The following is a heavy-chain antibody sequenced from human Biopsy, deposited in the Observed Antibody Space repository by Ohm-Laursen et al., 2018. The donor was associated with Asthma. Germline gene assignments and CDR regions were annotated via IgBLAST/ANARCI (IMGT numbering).Heavy chain of an antibody. Sequence: SQTLSLTCAVSGDSINSGGYFRHSLRQAPGKGPERSSYLLYTGTTHSNPSLKRRVTISVEKSKRQFSLKVNSVTPADTAVYYCARMNTMIQAANYYSYAMDVWGQGTTVTVSS. CDR3: ARMNTMIQAANYYSYAMDV. J-gene: IGHJ6*02. CDR1: GDSINSGGYF. CDR2: LLYTGTT. V-gene: IGHV4-30-2*01. D-gene: IGHD3-22*01.